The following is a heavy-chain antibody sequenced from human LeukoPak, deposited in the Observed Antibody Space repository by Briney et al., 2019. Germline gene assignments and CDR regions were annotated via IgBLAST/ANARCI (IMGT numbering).Heavy chain of an antibody. CDR2: INHSGST. CDR3: ASLRERSYYARGFDY. CDR1: GGSFSGYY. V-gene: IGHV4-34*01. Sequence: SETLSLTCDVYGGSFSGYYWSWIRQPPEKGLEWIGEINHSGSTNYNPSLKSRVTISVDTSKNQFSLKLSSVTAADTAVYYCASLRERSYYARGFDYWGQGTLVTVSS. D-gene: IGHD4-11*01. J-gene: IGHJ4*02.